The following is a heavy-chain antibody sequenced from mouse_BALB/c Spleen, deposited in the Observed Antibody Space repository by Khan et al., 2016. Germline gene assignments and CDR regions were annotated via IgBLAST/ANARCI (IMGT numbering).Heavy chain of an antibody. CDR3: ARADYYGSSGAY. V-gene: IGHV1-54*01. CDR1: GYAFTNYL. CDR2: INPGSGGT. J-gene: IGHJ3*01. Sequence: QVQLQQSGAELVRPGTSVKVSCKASGYAFTNYLIVWVKQRPGQGLEWIGVINPGSGGTNYNEKFKGKATLTADKHSSTAYMQLSSLTSDDSAVYFCARADYYGSSGAYWGQGTLVTVSA. D-gene: IGHD1-1*01.